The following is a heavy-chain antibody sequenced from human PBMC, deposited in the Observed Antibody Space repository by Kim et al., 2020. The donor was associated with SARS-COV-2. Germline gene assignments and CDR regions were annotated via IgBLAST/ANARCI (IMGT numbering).Heavy chain of an antibody. Sequence: SETLSLTCAVYGGSFSGYYWSWIRQPPGKGLEWIGEINHSGSTNYNPSLKSRVTISVDTSKNQFSLKLSSVTAADTAVYYCAGGTIFGVVTLYHYYYYGMDVWGQGTTVTVSS. D-gene: IGHD3-3*01. CDR1: GGSFSGYY. V-gene: IGHV4-34*01. CDR3: AGGTIFGVVTLYHYYYYGMDV. J-gene: IGHJ6*02. CDR2: INHSGST.